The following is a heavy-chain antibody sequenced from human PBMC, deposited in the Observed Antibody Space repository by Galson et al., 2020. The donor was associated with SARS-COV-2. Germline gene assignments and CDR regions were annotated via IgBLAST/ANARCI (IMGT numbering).Heavy chain of an antibody. CDR3: AKGILTTFDY. V-gene: IGHV3-23*01. CDR1: GFTFNNYA. Sequence: GGSLRLSCAASGFTFNNYAMSWVRQAPGKGLEWVSAISGSGGNTYYADSVRGRFTISRDNSKNTLFLQVNNLRAEDTALYFCAKGILTTFDYWGQGTLVTVSS. J-gene: IGHJ4*02. CDR2: ISGSGGNT. D-gene: IGHD4-17*01.